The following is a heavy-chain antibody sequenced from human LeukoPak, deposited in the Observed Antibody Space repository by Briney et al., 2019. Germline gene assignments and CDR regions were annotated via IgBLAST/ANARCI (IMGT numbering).Heavy chain of an antibody. J-gene: IGHJ4*02. V-gene: IGHV4-59*08. D-gene: IGHD3/OR15-3a*01. Sequence: PSETLSLTCTVSGGPISSYYWSWIRQPPGKGLEWIGYIYYSGSTNYNPSLKSRVTISVDTSKNQFSLKLSSVTAADTAVYYCARFPTWTEGGDYWGQGTLVTVSS. CDR1: GGPISSYY. CDR3: ARFPTWTEGGDY. CDR2: IYYSGST.